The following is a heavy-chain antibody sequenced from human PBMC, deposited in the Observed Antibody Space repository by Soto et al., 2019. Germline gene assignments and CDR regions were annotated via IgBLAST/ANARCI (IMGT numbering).Heavy chain of an antibody. J-gene: IGHJ5*02. CDR2: INSDGSRT. CDR1: GFTFSNYW. V-gene: IGHV3-74*01. CDR3: VRDLYCKTSNCFDLWFDT. Sequence: GGSLRLSCAASGFTFSNYWMHWVRQAPGKGLVWVSRINSDGSRTSCADSVKGRFTISRDNAKNTVYLQMNSLRAEDTAVYYCVRDLYCKTSNCFDLWFDTWGQGTLVTVSS. D-gene: IGHD2-15*01.